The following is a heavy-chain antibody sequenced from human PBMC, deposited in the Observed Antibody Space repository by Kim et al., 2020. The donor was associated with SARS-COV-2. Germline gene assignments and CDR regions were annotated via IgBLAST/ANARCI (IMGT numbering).Heavy chain of an antibody. CDR2: GST. V-gene: IGHV4-59*09. CDR3: ARGIARFDP. D-gene: IGHD6-13*01. Sequence: GSTHYNPSLRSRVTISLPTSKNQFSLRLNSVTAADTAVYYCARGIARFDPWGQGALVTVSS. J-gene: IGHJ5*02.